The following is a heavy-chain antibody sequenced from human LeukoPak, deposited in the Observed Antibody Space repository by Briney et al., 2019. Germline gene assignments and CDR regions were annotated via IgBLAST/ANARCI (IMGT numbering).Heavy chain of an antibody. D-gene: IGHD2-15*01. CDR3: AKDSWGYCSGGSCHYFDY. CDR1: GFTFSSYA. V-gene: IGHV3-23*01. J-gene: IGHJ4*02. Sequence: GGSLRLSCAASGFTFSSYAMSWVRRAPGKGLEWVSAISGSGGSTYYADSVKGRFTISRDNSKNTLYLQMNSLRAEDTAVYYCAKDSWGYCSGGSCHYFDYWGQGTLVTVSS. CDR2: ISGSGGST.